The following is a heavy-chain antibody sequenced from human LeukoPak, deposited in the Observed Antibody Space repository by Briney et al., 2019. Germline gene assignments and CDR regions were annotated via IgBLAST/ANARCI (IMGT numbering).Heavy chain of an antibody. CDR2: IIPILGIA. V-gene: IGHV1-69*04. CDR1: GGTFSSYA. D-gene: IGHD6-6*01. Sequence: ASVKVSCKASGGTFSSYAISWVRQAPGQGLGWMGRIIPILGIANYAQKFQGRVTITADKSTSTAYMELSSLRSEDTAVYYCAREQLARPRSFDYWGQGTLVTVSS. J-gene: IGHJ4*02. CDR3: AREQLARPRSFDY.